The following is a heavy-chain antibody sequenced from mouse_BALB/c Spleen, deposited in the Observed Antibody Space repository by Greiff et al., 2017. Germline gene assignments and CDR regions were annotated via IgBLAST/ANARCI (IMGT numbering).Heavy chain of an antibody. CDR1: GFTFSSYT. J-gene: IGHJ2*01. D-gene: IGHD3-2*01. CDR2: ISNGGGST. Sequence: EVQLVESGGGLVQPGGSLKLSCAASGFTFSSYTMSWVRQTPEKRLEWVAYISNGGGSTYYPDTVKGRFTISRDNAKNTLYLQMSSLKSEDTAMYYCAKQTARATYYFDYWGQGTTLTVSS. CDR3: AKQTARATYYFDY. V-gene: IGHV5-12-2*01.